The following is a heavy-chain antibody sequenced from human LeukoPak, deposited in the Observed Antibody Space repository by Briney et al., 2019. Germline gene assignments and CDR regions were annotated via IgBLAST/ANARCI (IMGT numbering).Heavy chain of an antibody. CDR3: ARDLGIYGDYAFDI. J-gene: IGHJ3*02. D-gene: IGHD4-17*01. V-gene: IGHV4-59*01. CDR1: GGSISSYY. Sequence: SETLSLTCTVSGGSISSYYWGWIRQPPGKGLEWIGYIYYSGSTNYNPSLKSRVTISVDTSKNQFSLKLSSVTAADTAVYYCARDLGIYGDYAFDIWGQGTMVTVSS. CDR2: IYYSGST.